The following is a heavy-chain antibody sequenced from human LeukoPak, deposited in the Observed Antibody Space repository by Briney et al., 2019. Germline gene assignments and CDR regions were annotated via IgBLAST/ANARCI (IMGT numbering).Heavy chain of an antibody. CDR1: GFTFSNYW. J-gene: IGHJ4*02. D-gene: IGHD5-24*01. Sequence: PRGSPRLSCATSGFTFSNYWMSWVCQAPRKGLEWVANIKEDGSEKYHVDSVKGRFTVSRDNAKNSLCLQMNSLRAEDTAVYYCARLQKSDSRDYWGQRTMVTVSS. CDR3: ARLQKSDSRDY. V-gene: IGHV3-7*02. CDR2: IKEDGSEK.